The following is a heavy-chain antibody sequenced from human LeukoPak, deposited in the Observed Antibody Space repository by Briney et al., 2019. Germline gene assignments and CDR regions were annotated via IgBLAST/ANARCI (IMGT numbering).Heavy chain of an antibody. J-gene: IGHJ4*02. CDR1: GGTFSSYA. CDR2: IIPILGIA. CDR3: AKGRYYDFWSGPPDY. Sequence: SVNVSCKASGGTFSSYAISWVRQAPGQGLEWMGRIIPILGIANYAQKFQGRVTITADKSTSTAYMELNSLRAEDTAVYYCAKGRYYDFWSGPPDYWGQGTLVTVSS. D-gene: IGHD3-3*01. V-gene: IGHV1-69*04.